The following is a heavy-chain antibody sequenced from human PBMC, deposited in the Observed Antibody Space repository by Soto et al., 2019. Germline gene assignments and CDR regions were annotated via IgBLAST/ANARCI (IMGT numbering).Heavy chain of an antibody. CDR2: IYWNDDK. Sequence: SGPTLVNPTQTLTLPCAFSGFSLSTGGVGVGWIRHPPGKALEWLALIYWNDDKRYSPSLKSRLTITKDTSKNQVVLTMTNMDPVDTATYYCAHHSGQYSSGIYFDYWGQGTLVTVSS. D-gene: IGHD6-19*01. CDR3: AHHSGQYSSGIYFDY. V-gene: IGHV2-5*01. J-gene: IGHJ4*02. CDR1: GFSLSTGGVG.